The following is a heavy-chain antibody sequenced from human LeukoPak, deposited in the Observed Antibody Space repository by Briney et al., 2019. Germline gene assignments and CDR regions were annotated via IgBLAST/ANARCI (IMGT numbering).Heavy chain of an antibody. CDR2: IYHSGST. CDR3: ARGIGRDSDAFDI. D-gene: IGHD3-16*01. Sequence: PSETLSLTCAVSGGSISSGGYSWSWIRQPPGKGLEGIGYIYHSGSTYYNPSLKSRVTISVDRSKNLFSLKLSSVTAADTAVYYCARGIGRDSDAFDIWGQGTMVTVSS. V-gene: IGHV4-30-2*01. J-gene: IGHJ3*02. CDR1: GGSISSGGYS.